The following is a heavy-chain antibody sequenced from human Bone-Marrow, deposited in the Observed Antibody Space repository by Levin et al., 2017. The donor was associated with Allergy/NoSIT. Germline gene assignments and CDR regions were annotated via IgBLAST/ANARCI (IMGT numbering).Heavy chain of an antibody. CDR3: ARLKTPHIIVVPTAPSLGLDA. V-gene: IGHV1-18*01. CDR1: GYTFTSYG. Sequence: VASVKVSCKASGYTFTSYGVAWVRQAPGQGLEWMGWINGYNAHANYSQNFQGRVTMTTDTSTTTVYMELRSLSFDDTAVYYCARLKTPHIIVVPTAPSLGLDAWGRGTTVTVSS. J-gene: IGHJ6*02. D-gene: IGHD2-2*01. CDR2: INGYNAHA.